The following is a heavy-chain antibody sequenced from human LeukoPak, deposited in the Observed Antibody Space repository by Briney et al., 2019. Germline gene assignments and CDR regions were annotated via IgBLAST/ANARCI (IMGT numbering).Heavy chain of an antibody. Sequence: GGSLRLSCAASGFTFSSYDMHWVRQATGKGLEWVSAIGTAGDTYYPGSVKGRFTISRENAKTSLYLQMNSLRAGDTAVYYCARGPRRDRRGDWFDPWGQGTLVTVSS. J-gene: IGHJ5*02. CDR1: GFTFSSYD. D-gene: IGHD1-14*01. CDR2: IGTAGDT. V-gene: IGHV3-13*01. CDR3: ARGPRRDRRGDWFDP.